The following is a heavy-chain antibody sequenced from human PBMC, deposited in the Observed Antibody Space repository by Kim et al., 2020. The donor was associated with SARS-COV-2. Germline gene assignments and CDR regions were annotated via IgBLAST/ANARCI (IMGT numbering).Heavy chain of an antibody. J-gene: IGHJ6*02. D-gene: IGHD6-19*01. CDR2: INTNTGNP. Sequence: ASVKVSCKASGYTFTSYAMNWVRQAPGQGLEWMGWINTNTGNPTYAQGFTGRFVFSLDTSVSTAYLQISSLKAEDTAVYYCARERSSSGWYVKYYYYGMDVWGQGTTVTGSS. CDR3: ARERSSSGWYVKYYYYGMDV. CDR1: GYTFTSYA. V-gene: IGHV7-4-1*02.